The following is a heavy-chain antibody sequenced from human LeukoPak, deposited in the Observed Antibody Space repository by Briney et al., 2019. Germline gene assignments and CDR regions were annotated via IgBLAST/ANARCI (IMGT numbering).Heavy chain of an antibody. CDR1: RGSPTRSIYY. D-gene: IGHD1-26*01. Sequence: SETLSLTPTVSRGSPTRSIYYCGWIRQPPGKGLEWIGSIYYSGSTYYNPSLKSRVTISVDTPKNQFSLKLSSVTAADTAVYYCARHSGSYYWYYFDYWGEGTLVTVSS. CDR2: IYYSGST. J-gene: IGHJ4*02. V-gene: IGHV4-39*01. CDR3: ARHSGSYYWYYFDY.